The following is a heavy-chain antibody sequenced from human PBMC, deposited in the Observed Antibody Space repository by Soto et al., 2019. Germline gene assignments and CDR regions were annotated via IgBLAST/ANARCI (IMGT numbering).Heavy chain of an antibody. V-gene: IGHV1-2*02. D-gene: IGHD6-19*01. J-gene: IGHJ4*02. CDR2: FNPNSGDT. Sequence: ASVKVSCKASGYIFTAYSMHWVRQAPGQGLEWVGWFNPNSGDTIYAQKFQGRVTLTGDTSISTAYMELYSLTSDDTAVYYCAKEASAVISLDYFGQGTLVTVSS. CDR1: GYIFTAYS. CDR3: AKEASAVISLDY.